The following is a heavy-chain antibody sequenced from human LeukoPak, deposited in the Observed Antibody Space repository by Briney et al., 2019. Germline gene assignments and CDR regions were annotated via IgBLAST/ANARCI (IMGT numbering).Heavy chain of an antibody. CDR1: GGSISSYY. CDR3: ARDARGDYDFWSGYYTPANWFDP. V-gene: IGHV4-59*01. Sequence: SETLSLTCTVSGGSISSYYWSWIRQPPGKGLKWIGYIYYSGSTNYNPSLKSRVTISVDTSKNQFTLKLSSVTAADTAVYYCARDARGDYDFWSGYYTPANWFDPWGQGTLVTVSS. J-gene: IGHJ5*02. D-gene: IGHD3-3*01. CDR2: IYYSGST.